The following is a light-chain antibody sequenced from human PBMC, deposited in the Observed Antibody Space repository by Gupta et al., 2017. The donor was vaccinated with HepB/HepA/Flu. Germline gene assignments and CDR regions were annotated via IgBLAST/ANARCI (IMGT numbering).Light chain of an antibody. Sequence: QXTQSPSSLXXSVGDRLTITCRASQSITTFLNWYQQKPGKAPSLLIYAASSLHSGVPSRFSGSGSGADFTLTISSLQPEDFATYYCQQSYRMPPTFGQGTKVEFK. V-gene: IGKV1-39*01. CDR3: QQSYRMPPT. J-gene: IGKJ1*01. CDR2: AAS. CDR1: QSITTF.